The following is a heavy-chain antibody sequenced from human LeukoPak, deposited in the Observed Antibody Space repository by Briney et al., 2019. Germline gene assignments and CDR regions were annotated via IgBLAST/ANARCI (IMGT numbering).Heavy chain of an antibody. V-gene: IGHV4-4*07. CDR3: ARDLSSSGWYGSGAFDI. D-gene: IGHD6-19*01. CDR2: IYTSGST. J-gene: IGHJ3*02. Sequence: KPSETLSLTRTVSGGSISSYYWSWIRQPAGKGLEWIGRIYTSGSTNYNPSLKSRVTMSVDTSKNQFSLKLNSVTAADTAVYYCARDLSSSGWYGSGAFDIWGQGTMVTVSS. CDR1: GGSISSYY.